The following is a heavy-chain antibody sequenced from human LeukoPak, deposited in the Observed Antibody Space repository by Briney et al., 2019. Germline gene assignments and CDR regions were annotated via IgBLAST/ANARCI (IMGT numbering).Heavy chain of an antibody. CDR1: SGTISSSSYF. CDR2: IYYTGST. Sequence: SETLSLTCNVSSGTISSSSYFWGWIRQPPGNGLGWIGNIYYTGSTHYNPSLKSRLTISVDTSKNQFSLKLRSVTAADTAVYYCARHIVRPTTLIEYWGQGILVTVSS. D-gene: IGHD3-10*01. J-gene: IGHJ4*02. CDR3: ARHIVRPTTLIEY. V-gene: IGHV4-39*01.